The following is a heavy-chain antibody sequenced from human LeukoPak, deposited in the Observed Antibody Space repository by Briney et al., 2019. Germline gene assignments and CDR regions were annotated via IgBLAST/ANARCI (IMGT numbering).Heavy chain of an antibody. CDR1: GFTFSSYA. V-gene: IGHV3-23*01. Sequence: GGSLRLSCAASGFTFSSYAMTWVRQAPGKGLQWVSTIGGSAFYSDSVKGRFTISRDSSKNTVYLQMNSLRAEDTAVYYCAKDLRGAAADYWGQGTLVTVSS. CDR3: AKDLRGAAADY. CDR2: IGGSA. D-gene: IGHD6-13*01. J-gene: IGHJ4*02.